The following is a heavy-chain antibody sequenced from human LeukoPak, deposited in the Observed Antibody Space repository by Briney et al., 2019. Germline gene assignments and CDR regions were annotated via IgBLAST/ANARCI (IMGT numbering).Heavy chain of an antibody. V-gene: IGHV1-2*04. D-gene: IGHD4-17*01. CDR2: INPNSGGT. J-gene: IGHJ1*01. CDR3: AREVQTTVTTNRYFQH. Sequence: ASVKVSCKASGYTFTGYYMHWVRQAPGQGLEWMGWINPNSGGTNYAQKFQGWVTMTRDTSISTAYMELSRLRSDDTAVYYCAREVQTTVTTNRYFQHWGQGTLVTVSS. CDR1: GYTFTGYY.